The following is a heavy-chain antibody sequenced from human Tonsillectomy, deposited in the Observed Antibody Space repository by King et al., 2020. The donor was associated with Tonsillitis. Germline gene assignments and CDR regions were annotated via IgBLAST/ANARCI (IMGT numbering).Heavy chain of an antibody. CDR1: GGSISSSSYY. CDR2: IYYSGST. V-gene: IGHV4-39*01. CDR3: ARRWGFGELFRWG. D-gene: IGHD3-10*01. J-gene: IGHJ4*02. Sequence: QLQESGPGLVKPSETLSLTCTVSGGSISSSSYYWGWIRQPPGKGLEWIGSIYYSGSTYYNPSLKSRVTISVDTSKNQFSLKLSSVTAADTAVYYCARRWGFGELFRWGWGQGTLVTVSS.